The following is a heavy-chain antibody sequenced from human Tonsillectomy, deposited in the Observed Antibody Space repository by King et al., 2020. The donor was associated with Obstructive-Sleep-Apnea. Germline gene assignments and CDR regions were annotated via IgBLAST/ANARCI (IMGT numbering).Heavy chain of an antibody. CDR2: IYYSGST. Sequence: QLQESGPGLVKPSQTLSLTCTVSGGSISSGGYYWSWIRQHPGKGLEWIGYIYYSGSTYYNPSLQSRVTISVDTSKNQFTLKLSSVTAADTAVYYCARVVGGAYYYGSGSYVGDYFDYWGQGTLVTVSS. D-gene: IGHD3-10*01. J-gene: IGHJ4*02. CDR1: GGSISSGGYY. CDR3: ARVVGGAYYYGSGSYVGDYFDY. V-gene: IGHV4-31*03.